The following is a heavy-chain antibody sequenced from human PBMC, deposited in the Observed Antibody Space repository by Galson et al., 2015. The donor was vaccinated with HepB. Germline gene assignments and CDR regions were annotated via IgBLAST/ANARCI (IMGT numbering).Heavy chain of an antibody. CDR3: ARDLGFGLDY. V-gene: IGHV3-30*03. Sequence: SLRLSCAASGFTFSNYGMHWVRQAPGKGLEWVAVISYDGSNKYYADSVKGRFTISRDNSKNTLYLQMNSLRAEDTALYYCARDLGFGLDYWGQGTLVIVSS. D-gene: IGHD3-16*01. J-gene: IGHJ4*02. CDR1: GFTFSNYG. CDR2: ISYDGSNK.